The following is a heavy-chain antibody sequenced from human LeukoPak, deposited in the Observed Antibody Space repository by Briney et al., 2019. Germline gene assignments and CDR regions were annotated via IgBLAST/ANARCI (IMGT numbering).Heavy chain of an antibody. CDR1: GGSISSSSYY. CDR2: IYTSGST. D-gene: IGHD1-1*01. Sequence: PPQTLSLTCTVSGGSISSSSYYWSWIRQPAGKGLEWIGRIYTSGSTNYNPSLKSRVTISVDTSKNQFSLKLSSVTAADTAVYYCARDPGGPIWGQGTMVTVSS. CDR3: ARDPGGPI. J-gene: IGHJ3*02. V-gene: IGHV4-61*02.